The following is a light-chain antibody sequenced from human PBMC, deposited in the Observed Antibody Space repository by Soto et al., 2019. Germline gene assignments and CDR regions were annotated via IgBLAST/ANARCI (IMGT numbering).Light chain of an antibody. CDR1: QSVLYSSNNKNY. CDR3: QQYYRAIS. CDR2: WAS. V-gene: IGKV4-1*01. J-gene: IGKJ5*01. Sequence: DIVMTQSPDSLAVSLGERATINCKSSQSVLYSSNNKNYIAWYQQKPGQPPKLLIYWASTRESGVPDRFRGSGSGTDLTLSISSLQAEDVAVYYFQQYYRAISFGRGTRLEIK.